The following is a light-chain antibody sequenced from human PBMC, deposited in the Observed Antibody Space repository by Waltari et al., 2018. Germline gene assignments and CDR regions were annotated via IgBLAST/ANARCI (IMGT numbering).Light chain of an antibody. V-gene: IGKV1-33*01. J-gene: IGKJ3*01. CDR1: QDISNY. CDR2: EAS. Sequence: DIQMTQSPSSLSASVGDRVTITCQASQDISNYLNWYQQKPGKAPELLIYEASNLEKGVPSRFSGSGSGTDFSVTIGSLQPEDIATYHCQQFDDLPYTFGPGTKVDI. CDR3: QQFDDLPYT.